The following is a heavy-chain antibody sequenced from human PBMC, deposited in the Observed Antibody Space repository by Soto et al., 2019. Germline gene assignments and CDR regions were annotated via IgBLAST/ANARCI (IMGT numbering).Heavy chain of an antibody. D-gene: IGHD2-15*01. J-gene: IGHJ4*02. V-gene: IGHV1-18*01. Sequence: QLVQSGAEVKRPGASVKVSCKASGYTFNTFGISWVRQAPGQGPEWMGSISGDNAKRDYSRKLQGRITLTTDPXXXXXXXXXXXXXXXXXXXXXXXXXXXXYFGXNDYWGQGTLVTVSS. CDR2: ISGDNAKR. CDR3: XXXXXXYFGXNDY. CDR1: GYTFNTFG.